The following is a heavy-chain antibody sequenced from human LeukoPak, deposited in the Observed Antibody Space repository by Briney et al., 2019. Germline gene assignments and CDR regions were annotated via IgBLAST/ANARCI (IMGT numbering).Heavy chain of an antibody. D-gene: IGHD3-10*01. CDR2: ISGSGGST. J-gene: IGHJ2*01. V-gene: IGHV3-23*01. CDR3: AREGVTVFDL. Sequence: GGSLRLSCAASGFTFSSYAMSWVRPAPGKGLEWVSAISGSGGSTYYADSVKGRFTISRNNSKNTLYLQMNSLRAGDTAVYYCAREGVTVFDLWGRGTLVTVSS. CDR1: GFTFSSYA.